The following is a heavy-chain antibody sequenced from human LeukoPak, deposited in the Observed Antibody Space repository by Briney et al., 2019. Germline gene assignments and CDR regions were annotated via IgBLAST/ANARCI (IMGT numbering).Heavy chain of an antibody. CDR2: IYTSGST. CDR1: GGSISSYY. CDR3: ARGRGYSSIYYMDV. J-gene: IGHJ6*03. V-gene: IGHV4-4*08. D-gene: IGHD6-13*01. Sequence: SETLSLTCTVSGGSISSYYWSWIRQPPGKGLEWIGYIYTSGSTNYNPSLKSRVTMSVDTSKNQFSLKLSSVTAADTAVYYCARGRGYSSIYYMDVWGKGTTVTVSS.